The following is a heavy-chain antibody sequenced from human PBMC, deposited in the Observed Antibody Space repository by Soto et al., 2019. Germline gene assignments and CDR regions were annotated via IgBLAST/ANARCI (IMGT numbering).Heavy chain of an antibody. CDR2: ISYDGSNK. Sequence: QVQLVESGGGVVQPGRSLRLSCAASGFTFSSYGMHRVRQAPGKGLEWVAVISYDGSNKYYADSVKGRFTISRDNSKNTLYLQMNSLRAEDTAVYYCANIHTISGTDYWGQGTLVTVSS. V-gene: IGHV3-30*18. CDR3: ANIHTISGTDY. D-gene: IGHD3-3*01. CDR1: GFTFSSYG. J-gene: IGHJ4*02.